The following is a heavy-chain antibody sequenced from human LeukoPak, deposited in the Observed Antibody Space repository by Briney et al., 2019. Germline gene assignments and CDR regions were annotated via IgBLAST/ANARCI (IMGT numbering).Heavy chain of an antibody. V-gene: IGHV3-21*01. D-gene: IGHD5-18*01. CDR1: GFTFSSYS. J-gene: IGHJ4*02. Sequence: GGSLRLSCAASGFTFSSYSMNWVRQAPGKGLEWVSSISSSSYIYYADSVKGRFTISRDNAKNSLYLQMNSLRAEDTAVYYCARSLAGYSYGQSDYWGQGTLVTVSS. CDR2: ISSSSYI. CDR3: ARSLAGYSYGQSDY.